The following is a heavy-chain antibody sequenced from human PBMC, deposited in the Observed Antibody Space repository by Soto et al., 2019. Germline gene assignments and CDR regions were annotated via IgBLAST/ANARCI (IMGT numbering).Heavy chain of an antibody. D-gene: IGHD5-12*01. V-gene: IGHV1-69*04. Sequence: SVKVSCKASGGTFSSYTISWVRQAPGQGLEWMGRIIPILGIANYAQKFQGRVTITADKSTSTAYMELSSLRSEDTAVYYCARDDSGYDNDYWGQGTLVTVSS. CDR3: ARDDSGYDNDY. CDR2: IIPILGIA. CDR1: GGTFSSYT. J-gene: IGHJ4*02.